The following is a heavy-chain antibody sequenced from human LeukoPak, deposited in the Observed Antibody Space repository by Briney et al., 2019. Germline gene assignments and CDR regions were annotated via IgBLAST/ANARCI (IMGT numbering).Heavy chain of an antibody. Sequence: GGSLNLSCAASGFTFSNYGMSWVRQAPGKGLEWVANIKEDGSEKNYVDSVKGRFTISRDNARNSLYLQMNSLRAEDTAVYYCASGRQLGYWGQGTLVTVSS. CDR3: ASGRQLGY. V-gene: IGHV3-7*01. J-gene: IGHJ4*02. CDR1: GFTFSNYG. CDR2: IKEDGSEK. D-gene: IGHD6-13*01.